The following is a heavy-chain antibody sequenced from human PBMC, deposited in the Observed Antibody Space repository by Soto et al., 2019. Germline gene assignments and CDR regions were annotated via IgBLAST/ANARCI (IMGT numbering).Heavy chain of an antibody. CDR3: ARSPRNYYALGSYSYFRH. J-gene: IGHJ1*01. Sequence: ASVKVSCKASGYTFTSYDISWVRQATGQGLEWMGWMNPNNGNTDYAPKFQGRVTMTMNTSIGTAYMELSSLRSEDTAVYYCARSPRNYYALGSYSYFRHWGQGTFVTVSS. CDR2: MNPNNGNT. CDR1: GYTFTSYD. D-gene: IGHD3-10*01. V-gene: IGHV1-8*01.